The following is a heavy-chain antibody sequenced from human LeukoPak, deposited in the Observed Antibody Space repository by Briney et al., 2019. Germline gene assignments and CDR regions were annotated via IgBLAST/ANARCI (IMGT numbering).Heavy chain of an antibody. Sequence: SETLSLTCSVSGDSCTTYFCSWVRQSPGKGLEWIGYIYYSGTTNNNPSLMSRVTISLTATQKQFSLRLTSVTAADTAVYFCARLTAGLHFDSWGQGLLVSVSS. CDR1: GDSCTTYF. CDR3: ARLTAGLHFDS. J-gene: IGHJ4*02. CDR2: IYYSGTT. V-gene: IGHV4-59*08. D-gene: IGHD2-21*02.